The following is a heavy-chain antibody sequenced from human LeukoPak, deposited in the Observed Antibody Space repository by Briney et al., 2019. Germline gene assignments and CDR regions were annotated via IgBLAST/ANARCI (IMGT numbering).Heavy chain of an antibody. J-gene: IGHJ6*03. D-gene: IGHD5-12*01. V-gene: IGHV1-46*01. CDR1: GYTFTSYY. CDR3: ARAPIVATITGYYYYYMDV. CDR2: INPSGGST. Sequence: ASVKVSCKASGYTFTSYYMHWVRQAPGQGLEWMGIINPSGGSTSYAQKFQGRVTMTTDTSTSTAYMELRSLRSDDTAVYYCARAPIVATITGYYYYYMDVWGKGTTVTVSS.